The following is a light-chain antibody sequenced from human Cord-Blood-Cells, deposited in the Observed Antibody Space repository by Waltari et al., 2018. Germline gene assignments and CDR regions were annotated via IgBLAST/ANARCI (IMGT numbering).Light chain of an antibody. V-gene: IGLV3-19*01. J-gene: IGLJ2*01. CDR1: SRRSYY. CDR2: GKN. CDR3: NSRDSSGNHVV. Sequence: SSELTQDSAVSVALGQTVRSTCQGLSRRSYYANWYQQKPGQAPVLVIYGKNNRPTGIPDRFSGSSSGNTAALTITGAQAEDEADYYCNSRDSSGNHVVFGGGTKLTVL.